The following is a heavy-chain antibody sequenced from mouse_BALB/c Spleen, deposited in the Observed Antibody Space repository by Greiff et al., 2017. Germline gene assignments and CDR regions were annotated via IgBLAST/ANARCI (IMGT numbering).Heavy chain of an antibody. Sequence: EVQLQQSGTVLARPGASVKMSCKASGYTFTSYWMHWVKQRPGQGLEWIGAIYPGNSDTSYNQKFKGKAKLTAVTSSSTAYMELSSLTNEDSAVYYCTRGPYGNYAWFAYWGQGTLVTVSA. CDR1: GYTFTSYW. CDR2: IYPGNSDT. D-gene: IGHD2-10*02. J-gene: IGHJ3*01. CDR3: TRGPYGNYAWFAY. V-gene: IGHV1-5*01.